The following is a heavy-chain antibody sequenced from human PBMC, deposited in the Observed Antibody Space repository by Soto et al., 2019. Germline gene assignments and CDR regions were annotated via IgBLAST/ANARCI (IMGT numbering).Heavy chain of an antibody. Sequence: EVQLLESGGGLVQPGRSLRLSCAASEFTFGSYAMNWVRQAPGKGLEWVSSISGTSGTTYYADSVKGRFTISRDNSKNTLYLQMNSLRAEDTAVYYCASGRSSGWRYFDYWGQGTLVTVSS. CDR3: ASGRSSGWRYFDY. V-gene: IGHV3-23*01. J-gene: IGHJ4*02. CDR2: ISGTSGTT. D-gene: IGHD6-19*01. CDR1: EFTFGSYA.